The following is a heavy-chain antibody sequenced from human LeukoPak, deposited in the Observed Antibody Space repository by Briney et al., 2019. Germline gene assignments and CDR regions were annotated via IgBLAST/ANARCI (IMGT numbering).Heavy chain of an antibody. V-gene: IGHV1-2*02. CDR3: ARDGPGSYYGGSDY. Sequence: ASVKVSCKASGYTFTGYYMYWVRQAPGQGLEWMGWINPNSGGTNYAQKFQGRVTMTRDTSIFTAYMELSSLRSDDTAVYYCARDGPGSYYGGSDYWGQGTLVTVSS. CDR1: GYTFTGYY. J-gene: IGHJ4*02. D-gene: IGHD3-10*01. CDR2: INPNSGGT.